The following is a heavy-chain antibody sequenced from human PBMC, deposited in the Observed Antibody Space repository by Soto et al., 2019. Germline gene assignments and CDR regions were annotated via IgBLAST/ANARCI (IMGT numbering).Heavy chain of an antibody. J-gene: IGHJ5*02. D-gene: IGHD1-1*01. CDR3: ARDHLLERGNWFAP. V-gene: IGHV3-30-3*01. CDR1: GFTFSSYA. Sequence: GGSLRLSCAASGFTFSSYAMHWVRQAPGKGLEWVAVISYDGGNEFYTDSVEGRFTISRDNSKNTLYLQMNSLRTDDTAVYYCARDHLLERGNWFAPWGQGTLVTVSS. CDR2: ISYDGGNE.